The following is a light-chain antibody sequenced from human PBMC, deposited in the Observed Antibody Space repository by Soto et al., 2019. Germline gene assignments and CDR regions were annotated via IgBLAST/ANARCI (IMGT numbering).Light chain of an antibody. CDR1: QSVSSN. J-gene: IGKJ5*01. Sequence: EIVMTQSPATLSVSPGERATLSCRASQSVSSNLAWYQQKPGQAPRLLIYGASTRATGIPARFSGSGSGTEFTLTISSLQSEDFAVYYCQQYGSSHITFGQGTRLEIK. V-gene: IGKV3-15*01. CDR2: GAS. CDR3: QQYGSSHIT.